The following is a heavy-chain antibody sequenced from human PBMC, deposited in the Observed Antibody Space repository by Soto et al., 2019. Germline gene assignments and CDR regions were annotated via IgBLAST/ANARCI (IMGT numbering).Heavy chain of an antibody. J-gene: IGHJ5*02. CDR2: IKQDGSEK. CDR1: GFTFSSYW. V-gene: IGHV3-7*01. CDR3: ARDVGRGRFAP. D-gene: IGHD3-10*01. Sequence: EVQLVESGGGLVQPGGSLRLSCAASGFTFSSYWMSWVRQAPGKGLEWVANIKQDGSEKYYVDSVKGRFTISRDNAKNSLKLKMNSRRPEDRAVYYCARDVGRGRFAPWGQGTLVTVSS.